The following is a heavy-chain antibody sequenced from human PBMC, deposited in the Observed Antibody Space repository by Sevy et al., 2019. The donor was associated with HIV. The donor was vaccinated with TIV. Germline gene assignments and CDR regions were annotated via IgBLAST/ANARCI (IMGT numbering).Heavy chain of an antibody. CDR3: AKASGGDCYSGLNY. J-gene: IGHJ4*02. V-gene: IGHV3-23*01. D-gene: IGHD2-21*02. CDR1: GFTFNNYA. Sequence: GSLRLSCAASGFTFNNYAMTWVRQAPGKGLEWVSGINDNGVTTYYAESVKGRFTIYRDSSKNTLYLEMNSLRAEDTAVYYCAKASGGDCYSGLNYWGQGTLVTVSS. CDR2: INDNGVTT.